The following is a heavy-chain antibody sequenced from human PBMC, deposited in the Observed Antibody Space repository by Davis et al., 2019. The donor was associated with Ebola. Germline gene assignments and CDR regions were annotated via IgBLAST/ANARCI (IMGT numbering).Heavy chain of an antibody. Sequence: SETLSLTCAVYGGSFSGYYWSWIRQPPGKGLEWIGEINHSGSTNYNPSLKSRVTISVDTSKNQFSLKRSSVTAADTAVYYCARGDYCSSNSCFLYYYYGMDVWGQGTTVTVSS. CDR2: INHSGST. D-gene: IGHD2-2*01. V-gene: IGHV4-34*01. CDR1: GGSFSGYY. J-gene: IGHJ6*02. CDR3: ARGDYCSSNSCFLYYYYGMDV.